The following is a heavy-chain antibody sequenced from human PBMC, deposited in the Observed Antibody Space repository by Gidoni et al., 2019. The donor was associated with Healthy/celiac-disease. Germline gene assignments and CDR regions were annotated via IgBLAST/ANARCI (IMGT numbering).Heavy chain of an antibody. CDR3: ARITLPTYCSSTSCYGGDYYYYYGMDV. J-gene: IGHJ6*02. CDR2: IIPIFGTA. Sequence: QVQLVQSGAEVKKPGSSVTVSCKASGGTFSSYAISWVRQAAGQGLEWMGGIIPIFGTANYAQKFQGRVTITADESTSTAYMELSSLRSEDTAVYYCARITLPTYCSSTSCYGGDYYYYYGMDVWGQGTTVTVSS. CDR1: GGTFSSYA. V-gene: IGHV1-69*01. D-gene: IGHD2-2*01.